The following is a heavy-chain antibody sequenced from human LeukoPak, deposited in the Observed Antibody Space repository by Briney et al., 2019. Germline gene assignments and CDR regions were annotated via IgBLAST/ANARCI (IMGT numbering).Heavy chain of an antibody. CDR1: GYTFTGYY. J-gene: IGHJ4*02. Sequence: ASVKVSCKASGYTFTGYYMHWVRQAPGQGLEWMGWINPNSGGTNYAQKFQGRVTMTRDTSISTAYMELSRLRSDDTAVYYCARAPPPPTWNYGLDYWGQGTLVTVSS. CDR3: ARAPPPPTWNYGLDY. CDR2: INPNSGGT. V-gene: IGHV1-2*02. D-gene: IGHD1-7*01.